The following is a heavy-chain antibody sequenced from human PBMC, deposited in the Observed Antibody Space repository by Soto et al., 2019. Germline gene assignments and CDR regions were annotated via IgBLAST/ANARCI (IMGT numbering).Heavy chain of an antibody. CDR1: GGSISSGGYS. D-gene: IGHD2-21*01. V-gene: IGHV4-30-2*01. CDR2: IYHSGST. J-gene: IGHJ4*02. Sequence: SETLSLTCAVSGGSISSGGYSWSWIRQPPGRGLEWIGYIYHSGSTYYNPSLKSRVTISVDRSKNQFSLKLSSVTAADTAVYYCARGNVVPLDYWGQGTLVTVSS. CDR3: ARGNVVPLDY.